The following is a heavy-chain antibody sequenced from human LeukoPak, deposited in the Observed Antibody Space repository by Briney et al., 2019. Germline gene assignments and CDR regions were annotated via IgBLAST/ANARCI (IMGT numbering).Heavy chain of an antibody. V-gene: IGHV4-59*01. Sequence: PSETLSLTCTVSGGSLSSYYWSWLRQPPGKGLEWIGYIYYSGSTNYNPSLKSRVPISVDTSKNQFSLKLSSVTAADTAVYYCARDVSGWPPAPHFDYWGQGTLVTVSS. D-gene: IGHD6-19*01. J-gene: IGHJ4*02. CDR2: IYYSGST. CDR3: ARDVSGWPPAPHFDY. CDR1: GGSLSSYY.